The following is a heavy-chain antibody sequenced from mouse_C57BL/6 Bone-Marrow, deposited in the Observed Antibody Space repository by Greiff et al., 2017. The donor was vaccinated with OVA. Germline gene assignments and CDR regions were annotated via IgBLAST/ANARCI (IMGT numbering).Heavy chain of an antibody. J-gene: IGHJ4*01. CDR1: GFSLTSYG. D-gene: IGHD1-1*01. CDR2: IWGDGST. CDR3: AKSCITTVVAGGYYAMDY. Sequence: QVQLKESGPGLVAPSQSLSITCTVSGFSLTSYGVSWVRQPPGKGLEWLGVIWGDGSTNYHSALISRLSISKDNSKSQVFLKLNSLQTDDTATYYCAKSCITTVVAGGYYAMDYWGQGTSVTVSS. V-gene: IGHV2-3*01.